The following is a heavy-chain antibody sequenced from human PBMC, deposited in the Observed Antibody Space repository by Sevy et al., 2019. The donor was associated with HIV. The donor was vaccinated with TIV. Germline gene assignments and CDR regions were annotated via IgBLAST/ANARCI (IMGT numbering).Heavy chain of an antibody. CDR3: ARTVGGSYRYYFDY. V-gene: IGHV1-18*04. CDR2: ISAYNGNT. J-gene: IGHJ4*02. CDR1: GYTFTCYG. Sequence: ASVKVSCKASGYTFTCYGISWVRQAPGQGLEWMGWISAYNGNTNYAQKLQGRVTMTTETSTSTAYMELRSLRSDDTAVYYCARTVGGSYRYYFDYWGQGTLVTVSS. D-gene: IGHD3-16*02.